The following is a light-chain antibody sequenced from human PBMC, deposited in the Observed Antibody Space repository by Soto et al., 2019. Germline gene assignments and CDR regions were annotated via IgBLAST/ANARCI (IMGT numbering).Light chain of an antibody. V-gene: IGKV3-20*01. J-gene: IGKJ1*01. CDR2: DAT. Sequence: EIVLTQSPGTLSLSPGERATLSCRASQRISGTYLAWYQQRPGQAPRLLIYDATSRATGTPDRFSGSGSGTGFTLTITRLEPEDVAVYYCQQYGEFSWTFGQGTQVEIK. CDR1: QRISGTY. CDR3: QQYGEFSWT.